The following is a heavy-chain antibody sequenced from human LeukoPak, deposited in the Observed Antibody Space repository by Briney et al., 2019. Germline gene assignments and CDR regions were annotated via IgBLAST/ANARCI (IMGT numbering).Heavy chain of an antibody. CDR1: GFTFSSYS. V-gene: IGHV3-48*01. CDR2: ISSSSSTR. Sequence: PGGSLRLSCAASGFTFSSYSMNWVRQAPGKGLEWVSYISSSSSTRYYADSVKGRFTISRDNAKNSLYLQMNSLRAEYTAVYYCARDGIVVNGAFDIWGQGTMVTVSS. D-gene: IGHD3-22*01. J-gene: IGHJ3*02. CDR3: ARDGIVVNGAFDI.